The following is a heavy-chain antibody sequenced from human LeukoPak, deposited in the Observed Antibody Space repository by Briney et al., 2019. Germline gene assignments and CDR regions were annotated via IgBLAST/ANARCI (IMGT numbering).Heavy chain of an antibody. V-gene: IGHV4-30-4*08. D-gene: IGHD3-22*01. J-gene: IGHJ4*02. CDR2: IYYSGST. Sequence: SETLSLTCTVSGGSISSGGYYWSWIRQHPGKGLEWIGYIYYSGSTYYNPSLKSRVTISVDTSKNQFSLKLSSVTAADTAVYYCAGQANYYDSSGYPVRGVKNFDYWGQGTLVTVSS. CDR1: GGSISSGGYY. CDR3: AGQANYYDSSGYPVRGVKNFDY.